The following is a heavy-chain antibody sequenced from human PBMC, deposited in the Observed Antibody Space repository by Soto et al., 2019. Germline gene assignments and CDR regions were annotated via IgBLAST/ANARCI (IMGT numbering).Heavy chain of an antibody. Sequence: QVQLVQSGAEVKKLGSSVKVSCKASGVTFSSYTISWVRQAPGQGLEWMGRIIPILGIANSAQKFQGRVTITADKPTSTAYMELSSLRSEDTAVYYCARDRGGIYEVWGQGTLVTVSS. CDR3: ARDRGGIYEV. V-gene: IGHV1-69*08. CDR2: IIPILGIA. D-gene: IGHD3-10*01. J-gene: IGHJ4*02. CDR1: GVTFSSYT.